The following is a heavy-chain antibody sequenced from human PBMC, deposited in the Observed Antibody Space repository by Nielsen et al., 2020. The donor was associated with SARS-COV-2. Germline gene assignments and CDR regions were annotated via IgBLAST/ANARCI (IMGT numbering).Heavy chain of an antibody. CDR3: ASGGGGYCSSTSCYTDYYYYGMDV. CDR1: GGTFSSYT. J-gene: IGHJ6*02. Sequence: SVKVSCKASGGTFSSYTISWVRQAPGQGLEWMGRIIPILGIANYAQKFQGRVTITADKSTSTAYMELSSLRSEDTAVYYCASGGGGYCSSTSCYTDYYYYGMDVWGQGTMVTVSS. CDR2: IIPILGIA. D-gene: IGHD2-2*02. V-gene: IGHV1-69*02.